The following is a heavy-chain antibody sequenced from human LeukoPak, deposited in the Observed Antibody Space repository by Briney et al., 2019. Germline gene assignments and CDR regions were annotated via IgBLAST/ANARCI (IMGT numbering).Heavy chain of an antibody. CDR1: GFTFSSYA. Sequence: GGSLRLSXAASGFTFSSYAMHWVRQAPGKGLEYVSAISSNGGSTYYANSVKGRFTISRDNSKNTLYLQMGSLRAEDMAVYYCARESDYGDYSFNYWGQGTLVTVSS. D-gene: IGHD4-17*01. CDR2: ISSNGGST. V-gene: IGHV3-64*01. CDR3: ARESDYGDYSFNY. J-gene: IGHJ4*02.